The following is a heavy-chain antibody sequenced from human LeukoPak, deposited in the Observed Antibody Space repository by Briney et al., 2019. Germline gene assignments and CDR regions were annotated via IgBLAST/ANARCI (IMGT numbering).Heavy chain of an antibody. J-gene: IGHJ5*02. CDR2: IYYSGST. CDR3: ARNYYDSSGYWFDP. CDR1: GGSISNYY. D-gene: IGHD3-22*01. V-gene: IGHV4-59*01. Sequence: SETLSLTCTVSGGSISNYYWCWMRQPPGKGLEWIGYIYYSGSTNYNPSLKSRVTISVDTSKNQFSLKLSSVTAADTAVYYCARNYYDSSGYWFDPWGQGTLVTVSS.